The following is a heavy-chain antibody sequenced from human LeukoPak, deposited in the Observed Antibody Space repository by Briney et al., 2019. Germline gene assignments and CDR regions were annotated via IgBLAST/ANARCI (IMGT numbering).Heavy chain of an antibody. V-gene: IGHV4-34*01. CDR3: ARRARITMIVVVVGYYMDV. D-gene: IGHD3-22*01. CDR1: GGSFSVYH. J-gene: IGHJ6*03. CDR2: INHSGST. Sequence: SETLSLTCAVYGGSFSVYHWSWIRQPPGKGLEWIGEINHSGSTNYIPSLKSRVTISIDTSKNQFSLKLSSVTAADTAVYYCARRARITMIVVVVGYYMDVWGKGTTVTISS.